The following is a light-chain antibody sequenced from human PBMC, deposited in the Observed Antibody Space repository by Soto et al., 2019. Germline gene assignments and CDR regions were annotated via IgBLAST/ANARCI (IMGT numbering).Light chain of an antibody. CDR3: QKYYSAPLT. CDR2: AAS. V-gene: IGKV1-27*01. J-gene: IGKJ3*01. CDR1: QGISNF. Sequence: DIQMTQSPSSLSASVGDTVTITCRASQGISNFLAWYQQKPGKVPKLLIYAASTLQSGVPSRFSGSGSGTKFTLTISRRQPEDVAGYYCQKYYSAPLTFVPGTKVDIK.